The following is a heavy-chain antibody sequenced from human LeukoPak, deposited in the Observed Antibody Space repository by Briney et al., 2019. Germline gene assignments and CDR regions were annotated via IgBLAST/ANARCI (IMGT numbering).Heavy chain of an antibody. J-gene: IGHJ4*02. CDR2: ISAYNGNT. V-gene: IGHV1-18*01. CDR3: ARQERGEGDY. CDR1: GYTFTSYG. Sequence: ASVKVSCKASGYTFTSYGISWVRQAPGQGLEWMGWISAYNGNTNYAQKLQGRVTITADESTSTAYMELSSLRSEDTAVYYCARQERGEGDYWGQGTLVTVSS. D-gene: IGHD1-1*01.